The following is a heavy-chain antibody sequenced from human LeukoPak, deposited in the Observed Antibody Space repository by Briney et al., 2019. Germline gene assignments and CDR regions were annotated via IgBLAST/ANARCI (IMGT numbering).Heavy chain of an antibody. CDR3: STTYYYDSSEGY. Sequence: AGGSLRLSCAASGFTFSNAWMNWVRQAPGKGLEWVGRIKSKTDGGTTDYAAPVKGRFTISRDDSKNTLYLQMNSLKTEDTAVYYCSTTYYYDSSEGYWGQGTLVTVSS. CDR1: GFTFSNAW. J-gene: IGHJ4*02. CDR2: IKSKTDGGTT. V-gene: IGHV3-15*07. D-gene: IGHD3-22*01.